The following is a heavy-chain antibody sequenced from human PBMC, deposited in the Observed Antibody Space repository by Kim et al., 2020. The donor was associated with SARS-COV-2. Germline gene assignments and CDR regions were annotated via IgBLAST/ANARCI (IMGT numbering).Heavy chain of an antibody. D-gene: IGHD6-6*01. CDR3: AKDQAPYSSSSYDY. V-gene: IGHV3-33*06. J-gene: IGHJ4*02. Sequence: GGSLRLSCAASGFTFSSYAMHWVRQAPGKGLEWVAVIWYDGSHKYYADSVKGRFTISRDNSKNTLYLQMNSLRAEDTAVYYCAKDQAPYSSSSYDYWGQGTLVTVSS. CDR1: GFTFSSYA. CDR2: IWYDGSHK.